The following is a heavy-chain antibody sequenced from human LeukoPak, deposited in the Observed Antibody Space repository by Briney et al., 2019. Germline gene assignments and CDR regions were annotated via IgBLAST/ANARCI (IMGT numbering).Heavy chain of an antibody. CDR3: AKVGGAGSHYIIDY. V-gene: IGHV3-53*01. CDR2: VYNGGST. J-gene: IGHJ4*02. D-gene: IGHD1-26*01. Sequence: GGSLRLSCEASGFTVSSNYMSWVRQAPGKGLEWVSSVYNGGSTYYADSAKGRFTMSRDNSKNTLCLQMNSLRAEDTAVHYCAKVGGAGSHYIIDYWGQGTLVTVSS. CDR1: GFTVSSNY.